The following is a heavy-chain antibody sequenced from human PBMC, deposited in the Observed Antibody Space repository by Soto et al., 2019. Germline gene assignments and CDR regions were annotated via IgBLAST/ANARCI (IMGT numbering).Heavy chain of an antibody. CDR1: GGSISSGGYS. CDR3: ARGGDTAMGDFDY. Sequence: SETLSLTCAVSGGSISSGGYSWSWIRQPPGKGLEWIGYIYHSGSTYYNPSLKSRVTISVDRSKNQFSLKLSSVTAADTAVYYCARGGDTAMGDFDYWGQGTLVTVSS. V-gene: IGHV4-30-2*01. J-gene: IGHJ4*02. D-gene: IGHD5-18*01. CDR2: IYHSGST.